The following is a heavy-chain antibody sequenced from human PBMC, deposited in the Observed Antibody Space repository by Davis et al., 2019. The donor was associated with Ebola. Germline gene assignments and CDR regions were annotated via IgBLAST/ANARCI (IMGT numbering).Heavy chain of an antibody. J-gene: IGHJ6*02. D-gene: IGHD1-1*01. V-gene: IGHV3-7*03. CDR2: IRQDGSDK. CDR1: GLTFSSYW. Sequence: GESLKISCAVSGLTFSSYWMSWVRQAPGKGLEWVANIRQDGSDKDYVDSVKGRFTISRDNAQNSLYLQMNSLTAEDTAVYYWAKGLEEFYYFYFAMDVWGQGTTVAVSS. CDR3: AKGLEEFYYFYFAMDV.